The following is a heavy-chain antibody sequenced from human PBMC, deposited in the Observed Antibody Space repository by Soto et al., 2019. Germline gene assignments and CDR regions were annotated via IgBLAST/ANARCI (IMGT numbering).Heavy chain of an antibody. J-gene: IGHJ6*03. D-gene: IGHD4-4*01. CDR3: ARXYSNYGDYYYYYMDV. CDR2: IYYSGST. CDR1: GGSIRSGGYY. V-gene: IGHV4-31*03. Sequence: SETLSLTCTVSGGSIRSGGYYWSWIRQHPGKGLEWIGYIYYSGSTYYNPSLKSRVTISVDTSKNQFSLKLSSVTAADTAVYYCARXYSNYGDYYYYYMDVWGKGTTVTVSS.